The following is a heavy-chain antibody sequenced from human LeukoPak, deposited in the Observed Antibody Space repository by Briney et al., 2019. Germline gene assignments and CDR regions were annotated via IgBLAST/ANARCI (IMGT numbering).Heavy chain of an antibody. V-gene: IGHV4-4*07. CDR1: GGSISSYF. CDR2: IHASGTT. Sequence: SETLSLTCNVSGGSISSYFWTWIRQPAGKGLEWIGRIHASGTTNYNSSLKSRVSMSVDTSQNQFSLKLTSVTAADTDVYFCARDGADVYGRAFDYWGQGTLVSVSS. J-gene: IGHJ4*02. D-gene: IGHD3-10*01. CDR3: ARDGADVYGRAFDY.